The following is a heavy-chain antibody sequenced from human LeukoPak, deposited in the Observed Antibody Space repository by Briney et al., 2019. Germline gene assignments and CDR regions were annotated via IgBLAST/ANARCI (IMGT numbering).Heavy chain of an antibody. CDR1: GYSISSGYY. D-gene: IGHD6-13*01. J-gene: IGHJ4*02. V-gene: IGHV4-38-2*01. Sequence: TSETLSLTCAVSGYSISSGYYWGWIRQPPGKGLEWIGSIYHNGSTYYNPSLKSRVTISVDTSKNQFSLKLSSVTAADTAVYYCASYSSSWPSYWGQGTLVTVSS. CDR3: ASYSSSWPSY. CDR2: IYHNGST.